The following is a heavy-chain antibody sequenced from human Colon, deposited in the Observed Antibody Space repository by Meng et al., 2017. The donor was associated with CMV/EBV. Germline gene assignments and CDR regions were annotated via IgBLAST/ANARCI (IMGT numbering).Heavy chain of an antibody. Sequence: SETLSLTCSVSGGSVNNGSNYWTWIRQPPGKGLEWIGYISYSGNTNYNPSLKSRVTISLDTSRNQFSLKLTSMNAAATAIYYCARESSGWSTGIDYWGQGTLVTVSS. V-gene: IGHV4-61*01. J-gene: IGHJ4*02. CDR2: ISYSGNT. D-gene: IGHD6-19*01. CDR3: ARESSGWSTGIDY. CDR1: GGSVNNGSNY.